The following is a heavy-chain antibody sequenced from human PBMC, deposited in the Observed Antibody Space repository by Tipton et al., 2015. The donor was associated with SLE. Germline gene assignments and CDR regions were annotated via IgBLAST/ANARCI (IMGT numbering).Heavy chain of an antibody. CDR2: GFSGGSN. CDR1: GDSFYSSHDQ. Sequence: TLSLTCSVSGDSFYSSHDQWDWIRQSPGKGLEWIGSGFSGGSNHYNPSLKSRVTISVDMSKSQFSLNLNLVTAADTAIYYCALRKYYYMGVWGKGATVTVSS. CDR3: ALRKYYYMGV. D-gene: IGHD4-17*01. V-gene: IGHV4-39*01. J-gene: IGHJ6*03.